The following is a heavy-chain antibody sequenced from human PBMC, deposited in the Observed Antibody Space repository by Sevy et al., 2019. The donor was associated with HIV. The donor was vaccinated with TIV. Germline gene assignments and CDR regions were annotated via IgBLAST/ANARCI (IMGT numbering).Heavy chain of an antibody. Sequence: GGSLRLSCAASGFTFSSYEMNWVRQAPGKGLEWVAVIWYDGKNKDYADSVKGRFTVSRDNSKNTLYLQMNSLRAEDTAVYYCARERLAVAGIGYYFDYCGWGTLVSVS. CDR3: ARERLAVAGIGYYFDY. CDR2: IWYDGKNK. J-gene: IGHJ4*02. CDR1: GFTFSSYE. V-gene: IGHV3-33*08. D-gene: IGHD6-19*01.